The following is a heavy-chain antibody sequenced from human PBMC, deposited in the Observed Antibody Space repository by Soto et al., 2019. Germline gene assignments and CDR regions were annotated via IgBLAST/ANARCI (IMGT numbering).Heavy chain of an antibody. CDR2: IDPSDSYT. V-gene: IGHV5-10-1*01. Sequence: PGETLKISCKGSGYSFTSYWISWVRQMPGKGLEWMGRIDPSDSYTNYSPSFQGHVTISADKSIGTAYLQWSSLKASDTAMYYCARHSRIAARPRDYYYYYGMDVWGQGTTVTVS. J-gene: IGHJ6*02. CDR1: GYSFTSYW. CDR3: ARHSRIAARPRDYYYYYGMDV. D-gene: IGHD6-6*01.